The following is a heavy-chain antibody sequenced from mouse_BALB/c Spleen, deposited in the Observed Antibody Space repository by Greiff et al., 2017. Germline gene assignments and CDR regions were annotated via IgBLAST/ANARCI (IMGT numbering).Heavy chain of an antibody. Sequence: VHLVESGAELVRPGSSVKISCKASGYAFSSYWMNWVKQRPGQGLEWIGQIYPGDGDTNYNGKFKGKATLTADKSSSTAYMQLSSLTSEDSAVYFCARGGNWGYAMDYWGQGTSVTVSS. CDR2: IYPGDGDT. V-gene: IGHV1-80*01. J-gene: IGHJ4*01. CDR3: ARGGNWGYAMDY. CDR1: GYAFSSYW. D-gene: IGHD4-1*01.